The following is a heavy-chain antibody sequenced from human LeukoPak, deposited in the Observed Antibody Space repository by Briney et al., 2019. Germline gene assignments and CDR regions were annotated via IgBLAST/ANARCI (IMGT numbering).Heavy chain of an antibody. CDR1: GGSSSSHY. V-gene: IGHV4-59*11. CDR2: IYYSGRT. Sequence: SEPLSLTCTISGGSSSSHYWSWIRQPPGKRLLRLGYIYYSGRTYYNPSLKSRVTISVDTSNNQFSLKLSSVTAADTAVYDCARVVVNWFDPWGQGTLVTVSS. CDR3: ARVVVNWFDP. D-gene: IGHD2-15*01. J-gene: IGHJ5*02.